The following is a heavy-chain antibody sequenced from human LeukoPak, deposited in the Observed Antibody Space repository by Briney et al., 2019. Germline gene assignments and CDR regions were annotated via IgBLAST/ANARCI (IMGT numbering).Heavy chain of an antibody. V-gene: IGHV3-66*02. D-gene: IGHD3-10*01. Sequence: GGSLRLSCAASGFTVSSNYMSWVRQAPGKGLEWVSVIYSGGSTYHADAVKGRFTISRDISKNTLYLQMNSLRSEDTAVYYCARDLRYYYGYYYYGMVVWGQKTTVTVSS. CDR3: ARDLRYYYGYYYYGMVV. CDR1: GFTVSSNY. CDR2: IYSGGST. J-gene: IGHJ6*02.